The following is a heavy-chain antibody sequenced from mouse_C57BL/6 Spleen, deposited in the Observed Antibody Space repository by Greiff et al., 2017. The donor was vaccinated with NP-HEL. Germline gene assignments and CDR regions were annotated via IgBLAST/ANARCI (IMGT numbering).Heavy chain of an antibody. CDR3: ARHEEPLYYYGSSHWYFDV. V-gene: IGHV1-62-2*01. Sequence: QVQLQQSGAELVKPGASVKLSCKASGYTFTEYTIHWVKQRSGQGLEWIGWFYPGSGSIKYNEKFKDKATLTADKSSSTVYMELSRLTSEASAVYFCARHEEPLYYYGSSHWYFDVWGTGTTVTVSS. CDR2: FYPGSGSI. CDR1: GYTFTEYT. J-gene: IGHJ1*03. D-gene: IGHD1-1*01.